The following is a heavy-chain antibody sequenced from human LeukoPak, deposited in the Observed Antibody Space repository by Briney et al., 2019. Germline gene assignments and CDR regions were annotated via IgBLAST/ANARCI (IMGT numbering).Heavy chain of an antibody. CDR1: GYTFTSYG. CDR2: ISAYNGNT. V-gene: IGHV1-18*01. Sequence: ASAKVSCKASGYTFTSYGIGWVRQAPGQGLEWMGWISAYNGNTNYAQKLQGRVTMTTDTSTSTAYMELRSLRSDDTAVYYCARDRNGYDFDYWGQGTLVTVSS. D-gene: IGHD5-12*01. CDR3: ARDRNGYDFDY. J-gene: IGHJ4*02.